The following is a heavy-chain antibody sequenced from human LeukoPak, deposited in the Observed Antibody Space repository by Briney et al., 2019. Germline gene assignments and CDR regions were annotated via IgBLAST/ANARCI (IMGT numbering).Heavy chain of an antibody. CDR2: IYYSGYT. V-gene: IGHV4-39*01. CDR3: ARHTYDILTGYVYYYDY. D-gene: IGHD3-9*01. CDR1: GGSISSSSYY. J-gene: IGHJ4*02. Sequence: SETLSLTCTVSGGSISSSSYYWDWIRQPPGRGLEWIVSIYYSGYTYYNPSLKSRVTISVDTSKNQFSLKLSSVTAADTAVYYCARHTYDILTGYVYYYDYWGQGTLVTVSA.